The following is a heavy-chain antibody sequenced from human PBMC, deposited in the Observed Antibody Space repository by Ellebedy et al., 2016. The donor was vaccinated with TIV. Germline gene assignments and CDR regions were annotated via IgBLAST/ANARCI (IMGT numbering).Heavy chain of an antibody. Sequence: GESLKISCGASGFIFKNFLMYWVRQAPGKGPEWVSRISGDGRTTHYADSVKGRFSISRDNANNMVYLQMNSLRVEDTALYYCAKDISGGIITGTTLADYYGMDVWGQGTTVTVSS. V-gene: IGHV3-74*01. CDR1: GFIFKNFL. CDR2: ISGDGRTT. D-gene: IGHD1-7*01. CDR3: AKDISGGIITGTTLADYYGMDV. J-gene: IGHJ6*02.